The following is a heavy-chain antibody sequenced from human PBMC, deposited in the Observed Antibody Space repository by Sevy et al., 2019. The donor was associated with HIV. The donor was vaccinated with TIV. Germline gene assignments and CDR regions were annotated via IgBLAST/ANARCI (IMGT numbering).Heavy chain of an antibody. CDR2: IIPIFGTA. V-gene: IGHV1-69*13. D-gene: IGHD1-1*01. CDR1: GGTFSSYA. Sequence: ASVKVSCKASGGTFSSYAISWVRQAPGQGLEWMGGIIPIFGTANYAQKFQGRVTITADESTSTAYMELSSLRSEDTAVYYCARAGWNDQGYYYYGMDVWGQGTTVTVSS. J-gene: IGHJ6*02. CDR3: ARAGWNDQGYYYYGMDV.